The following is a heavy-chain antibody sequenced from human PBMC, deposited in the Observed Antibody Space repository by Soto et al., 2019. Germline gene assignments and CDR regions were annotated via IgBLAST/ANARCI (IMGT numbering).Heavy chain of an antibody. J-gene: IGHJ4*02. V-gene: IGHV4-59*01. Sequence: TLSLTCTVSGGSIRSYYWGWIRQPPGKGLEWIGYIYYSGSTNYNPPLKSRVTISVDTSKNQFSLKLSSVTAADTAVYYCARGDYYDSSGYYPFDYWGQGTLVTVSS. D-gene: IGHD3-22*01. CDR2: IYYSGST. CDR3: ARGDYYDSSGYYPFDY. CDR1: GGSIRSYY.